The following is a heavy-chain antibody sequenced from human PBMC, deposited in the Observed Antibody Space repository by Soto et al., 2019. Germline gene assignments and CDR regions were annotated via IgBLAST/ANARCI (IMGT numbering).Heavy chain of an antibody. D-gene: IGHD1-1*01. V-gene: IGHV3-23*01. CDR1: GFSFSTYG. CDR3: AKWNGDGDY. J-gene: IGHJ4*02. Sequence: EVQLLESGGGLVQPGGSLRLSCAVSGFSFSTYGVTWVRQAPGKGLEWVSGVSGGSGVTHYADSVKGRFTITGDNSKNTVYLHMNSLRVEDTAGYYCAKWNGDGDYWGQGTLVTVSS. CDR2: VSGGSGVT.